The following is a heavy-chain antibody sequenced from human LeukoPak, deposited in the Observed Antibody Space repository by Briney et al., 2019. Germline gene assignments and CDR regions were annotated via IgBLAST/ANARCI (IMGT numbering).Heavy chain of an antibody. D-gene: IGHD4-17*01. V-gene: IGHV3-30-3*01. CDR2: ISYDGSNK. Sequence: GGSLRLSCAASGFTFSSYAMHWVRQAPGKGLEWVAVISYDGSNKYYADSVKGRFTISRDNSRNTLYLQMNSLRAEDTAVYYCARLTVKDYWGQGTLVTVSS. J-gene: IGHJ4*02. CDR3: ARLTVKDY. CDR1: GFTFSSYA.